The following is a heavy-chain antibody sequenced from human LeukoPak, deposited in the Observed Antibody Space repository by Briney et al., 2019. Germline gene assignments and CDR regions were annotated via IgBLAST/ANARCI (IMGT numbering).Heavy chain of an antibody. V-gene: IGHV1-18*01. CDR2: ISAYNGNT. Sequence: ASVKVSCKASGYTFTSYGISWVRQAPGQGLEWMGWISAYNGNTNYAQKLQGRVTMTTDTSTSTAYMELRSLRSDDTAVYYCARDRHQNYGSGRDWFDPWGQGTLVTVSS. CDR3: ARDRHQNYGSGRDWFDP. J-gene: IGHJ5*02. CDR1: GYTFTSYG. D-gene: IGHD3-10*01.